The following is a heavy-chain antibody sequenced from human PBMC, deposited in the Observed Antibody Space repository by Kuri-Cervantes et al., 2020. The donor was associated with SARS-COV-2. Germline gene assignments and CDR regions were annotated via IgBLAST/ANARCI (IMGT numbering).Heavy chain of an antibody. J-gene: IGHJ6*02. Sequence: GESLKISCAASGFTFSSYEMNWVRQAPGKGLEWVSYISSSGSTIYYADSVKGRFTISRDNAKNSLYLQMNSLRAEDTAVYYCARDRYYDSSGYFPDYYYYYGMDVWGQGTTVTVSS. CDR2: ISSSGSTI. V-gene: IGHV3-48*03. CDR3: ARDRYYDSSGYFPDYYYYYGMDV. D-gene: IGHD3-22*01. CDR1: GFTFSSYE.